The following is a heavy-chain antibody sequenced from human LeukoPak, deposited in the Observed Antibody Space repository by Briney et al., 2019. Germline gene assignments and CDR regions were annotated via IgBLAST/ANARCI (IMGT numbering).Heavy chain of an antibody. D-gene: IGHD2-2*01. CDR1: GYTFTGYY. J-gene: IGHJ6*03. CDR2: INPNSGGT. V-gene: IGHV1-2*06. CDR3: ARDTSPGVYYMDV. Sequence: GASVKVSCKASGYTFTGYYMHWVRQAPGQGLEWTRRINPNSGGTNYAQKFQGRVTMTRDTSISTAYMELSRLRSDDTAVYYCARDTSPGVYYMDVWGKGTTVTVSS.